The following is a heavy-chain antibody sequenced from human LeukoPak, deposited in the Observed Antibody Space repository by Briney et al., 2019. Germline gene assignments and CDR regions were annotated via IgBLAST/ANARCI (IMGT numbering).Heavy chain of an antibody. V-gene: IGHV4-61*01. CDR2: VFYSGST. D-gene: IGHD2-2*01. CDR1: GGSVNSGSFY. Sequence: SETLSLTCTVSGGSVNSGSFYWSWIRQPPGKGLEWIGYVFYSGSTNYNPALKSRLTISVDTSKNQFSLKLSSVTAADTAVYYCARVLGCSSTSCSHGLDVWGQGTTVTVSS. J-gene: IGHJ6*02. CDR3: ARVLGCSSTSCSHGLDV.